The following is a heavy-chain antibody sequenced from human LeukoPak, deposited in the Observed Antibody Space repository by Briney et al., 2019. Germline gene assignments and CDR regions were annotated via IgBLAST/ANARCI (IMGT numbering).Heavy chain of an antibody. CDR2: IGWDSGGI. V-gene: IGHV3-9*01. Sequence: GGSLRLSCAASGFTFDEYAMHWVRQAPGKGLEWVSGIGWDSGGIGYADSVKGRFTISRDNAKNSLFLQMNSLRAEDTAFYYCAKGGGWFYYFDYWGRGSLVTVSS. CDR3: AKGGGWFYYFDY. D-gene: IGHD6-19*01. J-gene: IGHJ4*02. CDR1: GFTFDEYA.